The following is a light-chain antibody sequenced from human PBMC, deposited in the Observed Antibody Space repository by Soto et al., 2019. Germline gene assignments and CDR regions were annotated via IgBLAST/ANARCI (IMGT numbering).Light chain of an antibody. CDR2: EVR. Sequence: QSALTQPASVSGSPGQSITISCTGTSSDIGGYDYVSWYQQRPGKAPKLMIYEVRYRPSGVSNRFSGSKSGNTASLTISGLQAEDETVYYCCSYTRTSTHDIFGRGTKATVL. CDR3: CSYTRTSTHDI. CDR1: SSDIGGYDY. V-gene: IGLV2-14*01. J-gene: IGLJ1*01.